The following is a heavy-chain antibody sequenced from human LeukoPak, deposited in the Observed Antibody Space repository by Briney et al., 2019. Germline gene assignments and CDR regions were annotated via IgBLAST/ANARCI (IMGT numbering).Heavy chain of an antibody. V-gene: IGHV4-59*01. D-gene: IGHD3-22*01. CDR1: GGSISSYY. CDR2: IYYSGST. J-gene: IGHJ4*02. Sequence: PSETLSLTCTVSGGSISSYYWSWIRQPPGKGLEWIGYIYYSGSTNYNPSLKSRVTISVDTSKNQFSLKLSSVTAADTAVYYCAGKSSGYYSKYYFDYWGQGTLVTVSS. CDR3: AGKSSGYYSKYYFDY.